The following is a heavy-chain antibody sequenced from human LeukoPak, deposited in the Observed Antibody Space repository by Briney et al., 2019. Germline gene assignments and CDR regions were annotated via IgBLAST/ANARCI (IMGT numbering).Heavy chain of an antibody. CDR3: ARIGRVAGFDY. CDR1: GFTFRSYW. V-gene: IGHV3-7*01. D-gene: IGHD6-19*01. J-gene: IGHJ4*02. Sequence: GGSLRLSCAASGFTFRSYWMTWVRQYPGKGLEWVANIKQDGSETYYADSVKGRFTISRDNAKRSLYLQMNSLRAEDTAVYYCARIGRVAGFDYWGQGTLVTVSS. CDR2: IKQDGSET.